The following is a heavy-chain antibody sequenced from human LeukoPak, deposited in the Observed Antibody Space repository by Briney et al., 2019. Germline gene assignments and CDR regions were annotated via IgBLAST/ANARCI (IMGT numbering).Heavy chain of an antibody. J-gene: IGHJ5*02. D-gene: IGHD3-3*01. CDR2: TYYRSKWYN. Sequence: SQTLSLTCAISGDSVSSNSAAWTWIRQSPSRGLEWLGRTYYRSKWYNDYAVSVKSRITINPDTSKHQFSLQLNSVTPEDTAVYYCARGITIFGVVIGPNWFDPWGQGTLVTVSS. V-gene: IGHV6-1*01. CDR3: ARGITIFGVVIGPNWFDP. CDR1: GDSVSSNSAA.